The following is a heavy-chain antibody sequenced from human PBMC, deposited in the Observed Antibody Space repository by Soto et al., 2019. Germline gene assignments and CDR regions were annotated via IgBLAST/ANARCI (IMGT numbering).Heavy chain of an antibody. J-gene: IGHJ4*02. Sequence: ASVKVSCKASGYTFTGYYMHWVRQAPGQGLEWMGWINPNSGGTNYAQKFQGWVTMTRDTSISTAYMELSRLRSDDTAVYYCARAYYDSSGYHPFHYWGQGTPVPVSS. D-gene: IGHD3-22*01. V-gene: IGHV1-2*04. CDR1: GYTFTGYY. CDR3: ARAYYDSSGYHPFHY. CDR2: INPNSGGT.